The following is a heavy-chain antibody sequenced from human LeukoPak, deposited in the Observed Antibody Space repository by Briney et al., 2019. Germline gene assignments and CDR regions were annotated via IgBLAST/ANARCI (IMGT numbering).Heavy chain of an antibody. V-gene: IGHV4-59*01. Sequence: SETLSLTCTVSGGSISSYYWSWIRQPPGKGLEWIGYIYYSGSTKYNPSFKSRVTISVDTSKNQFSLKLISMTAADTAVYYCATVVRDDILTGYYIDYWGQGTLVTVSS. J-gene: IGHJ4*02. CDR3: ATVVRDDILTGYYIDY. CDR2: IYYSGST. D-gene: IGHD3-9*01. CDR1: GGSISSYY.